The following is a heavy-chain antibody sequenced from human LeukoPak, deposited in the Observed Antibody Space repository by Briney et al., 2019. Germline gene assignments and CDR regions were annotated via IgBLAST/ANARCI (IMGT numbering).Heavy chain of an antibody. Sequence: SETLSLTCTVSGGSISSYYWSWIRQPPGKGLEWIGYIYYSGSTNYNPSLKSRVTISVDTSKNQFSLKLSSVTAADTAVYYCARHRRSSWDGIDYWGQGTLVTVSS. D-gene: IGHD6-13*01. CDR2: IYYSGST. CDR3: ARHRRSSWDGIDY. J-gene: IGHJ4*02. V-gene: IGHV4-59*08. CDR1: GGSISSYY.